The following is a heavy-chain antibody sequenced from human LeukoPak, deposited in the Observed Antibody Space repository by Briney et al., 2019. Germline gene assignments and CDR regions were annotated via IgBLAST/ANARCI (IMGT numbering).Heavy chain of an antibody. Sequence: SVKVSCKASGGTFSSYAINWVRQAPGHGLEWMGGIIPIFDTANYAQKFQDRVTITADESTSTAYMELSSLRSEDTAIYYCASRLYCSNTRCRNFPFAYWGQGTLVTVSS. J-gene: IGHJ4*02. CDR3: ASRLYCSNTRCRNFPFAY. V-gene: IGHV1-69*01. CDR2: IIPIFDTA. CDR1: GGTFSSYA. D-gene: IGHD2-2*01.